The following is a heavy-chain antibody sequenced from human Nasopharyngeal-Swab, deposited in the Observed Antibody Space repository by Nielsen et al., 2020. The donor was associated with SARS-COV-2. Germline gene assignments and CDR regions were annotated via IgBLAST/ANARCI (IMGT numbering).Heavy chain of an antibody. CDR2: INRDGSGT. CDR3: ARDCDTATCYRSAADT. V-gene: IGHV3-74*01. CDR1: GFTFSSYW. D-gene: IGHD2-2*01. Sequence: GEPLKISCAGSGFTFSSYWMHWVRQAPGKGLMWVARINRDGSGTNYADSVKGRFTISRDNAKNTLYLQMNTLSAEDTGVYYCARDCDTATCYRSAADTWGQGTLVTVSS. J-gene: IGHJ5*01.